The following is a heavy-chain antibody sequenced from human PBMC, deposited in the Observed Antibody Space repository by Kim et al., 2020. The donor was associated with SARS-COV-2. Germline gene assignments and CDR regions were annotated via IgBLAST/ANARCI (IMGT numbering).Heavy chain of an antibody. D-gene: IGHD3-10*01. CDR3: AKDQFPSRITMVRGAPYYSYSGMAV. J-gene: IGHJ6*02. Sequence: GGSLRLSCAASGFTFSSYGMHWVRQAPGKGLEWVAVISYDGSNKYYADSVKGRFTISRDNSKNTLYLQMNSLRAEDTAVYYCAKDQFPSRITMVRGAPYYSYSGMAVWGQGPTVTVSS. CDR2: ISYDGSNK. V-gene: IGHV3-30*18. CDR1: GFTFSSYG.